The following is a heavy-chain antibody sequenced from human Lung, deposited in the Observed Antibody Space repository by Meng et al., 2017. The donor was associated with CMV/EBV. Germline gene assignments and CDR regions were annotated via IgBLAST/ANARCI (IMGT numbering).Heavy chain of an antibody. Sequence: GGSLRLSCAASGFTFSSYWMHWVRQAPGKGLVWVSRINSDGSSTSYADSVKGRFTISRDNAKNTLYLQMNSLRAEDTTVYYCARKQPNSGAFDIWGQETMVTVSS. J-gene: IGHJ3*02. D-gene: IGHD4-23*01. CDR1: GFTFSSYW. CDR2: INSDGSST. V-gene: IGHV3-74*01. CDR3: ARKQPNSGAFDI.